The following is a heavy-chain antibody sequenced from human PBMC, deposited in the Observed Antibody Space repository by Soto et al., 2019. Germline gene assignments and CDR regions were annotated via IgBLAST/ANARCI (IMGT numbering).Heavy chain of an antibody. Sequence: PSETLSLTCTVSGGSISSSSYYWGWIRQPPGKGLEWIGSIYYSGSTYYNPSLKSRVTISVDTSKNQFSLKLSSVTAADTAVYYCARHQYYDYVWGSYRTSYFDYWGQGTLVTVSS. CDR2: IYYSGST. D-gene: IGHD3-16*02. V-gene: IGHV4-39*01. J-gene: IGHJ4*02. CDR1: GGSISSSSYY. CDR3: ARHQYYDYVWGSYRTSYFDY.